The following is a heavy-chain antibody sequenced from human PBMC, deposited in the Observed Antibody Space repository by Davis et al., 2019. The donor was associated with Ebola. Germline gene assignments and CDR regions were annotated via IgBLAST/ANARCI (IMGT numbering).Heavy chain of an antibody. J-gene: IGHJ4*02. D-gene: IGHD6-19*01. CDR2: ISASGGSQ. Sequence: PGGSLRLSCSASGFPFDNYAMSWVRQSPDKGLDSVSGISASGGSQAYADFVKGRATISRDSSKKMVHLHVTGLRDDDTALYYCAKGHREQWLVLGDNWGQGTQVTVSS. CDR3: AKGHREQWLVLGDN. V-gene: IGHV3-23*01. CDR1: GFPFDNYA.